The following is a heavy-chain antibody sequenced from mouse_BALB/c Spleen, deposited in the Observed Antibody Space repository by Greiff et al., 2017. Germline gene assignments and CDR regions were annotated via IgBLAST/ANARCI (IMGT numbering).Heavy chain of an antibody. Sequence: EVQRVESGGGLVQPGGSRKLSCAASGFTFSSFGMHWVRQAPEKGLEWVAYISSGSSTIYYADTVKGRFTISRDNPKNTLFLQMTSLRSEDTAMYYCARIPLTGYYFDYWGQGTTLTVSS. CDR1: GFTFSSFG. V-gene: IGHV5-17*02. D-gene: IGHD4-1*01. CDR3: ARIPLTGYYFDY. J-gene: IGHJ2*01. CDR2: ISSGSSTI.